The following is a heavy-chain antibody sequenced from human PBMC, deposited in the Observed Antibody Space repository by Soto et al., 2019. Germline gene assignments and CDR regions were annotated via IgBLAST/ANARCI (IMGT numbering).Heavy chain of an antibody. J-gene: IGHJ4*02. Sequence: QVQLVESGGGVVQPGRSLRLSCAASGFTFSSYAMHWVRQAPGKGLEWVAVISYDGSNKYYADSVKGRFTISRDNSKNTLYLQMYSLRAEDTTVYYCAREHSGRYHDILTGQYYFDYWGQGTLVTVSS. V-gene: IGHV3-30-3*01. CDR2: ISYDGSNK. CDR3: AREHSGRYHDILTGQYYFDY. D-gene: IGHD3-9*01. CDR1: GFTFSSYA.